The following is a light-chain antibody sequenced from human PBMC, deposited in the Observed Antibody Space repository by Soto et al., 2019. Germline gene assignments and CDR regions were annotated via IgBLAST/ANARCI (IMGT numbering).Light chain of an antibody. Sequence: QSALTQPASVSGSPGQSITISCTGTSSDVGSYNLVSWYQQHPGKAPKLMIYEANKRPSGVSDRFSASKSGNTASLTISGLQAEDEADYYCCSYAGGSTVVFGGGTQLTVL. CDR1: SSDVGSYNL. CDR3: CSYAGGSTVV. CDR2: EAN. V-gene: IGLV2-23*01. J-gene: IGLJ3*02.